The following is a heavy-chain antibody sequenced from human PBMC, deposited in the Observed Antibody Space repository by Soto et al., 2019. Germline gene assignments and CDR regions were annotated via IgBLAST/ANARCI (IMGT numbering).Heavy chain of an antibody. D-gene: IGHD3-10*01. CDR1: GGTFSSYA. CDR2: IIPIFGTA. J-gene: IGHJ6*02. Sequence: QVQLVQSGAEVKKPGSSVKVSCKASGGTFSSYAISWVRQAPGQGLEWMGGIIPIFGTANYAQKFQGRVTITADESTSTAYMELSSLRSEDTAVYYCARCKSRYYGYYYYYYGMDVWGQGTTVTVSS. V-gene: IGHV1-69*12. CDR3: ARCKSRYYGYYYYYYGMDV.